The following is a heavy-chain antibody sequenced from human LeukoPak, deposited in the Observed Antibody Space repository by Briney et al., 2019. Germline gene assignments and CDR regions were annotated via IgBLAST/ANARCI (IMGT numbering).Heavy chain of an antibody. Sequence: SETLSLTCTVSGGSISNYYWSWIRQPPGKGLEWIGYIYYSGSTNYNPSLKSRVTISVDTSKNQFSLKLSSVTAADTAVYYCARSRVVVTAIFDYWGQGTLVTVSS. J-gene: IGHJ4*02. CDR1: GGSISNYY. D-gene: IGHD2-21*02. CDR2: IYYSGST. V-gene: IGHV4-59*01. CDR3: ARSRVVVTAIFDY.